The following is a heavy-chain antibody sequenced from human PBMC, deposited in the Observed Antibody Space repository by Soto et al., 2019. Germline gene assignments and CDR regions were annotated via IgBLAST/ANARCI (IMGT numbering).Heavy chain of an antibody. J-gene: IGHJ4*02. V-gene: IGHV3-30*18. Sequence: QVQLVESGGGVVQPGTSLRLSCAASGFTFNNYGMHWVRQAPGKGLEWVALISYEGDNKYFPASVKGRFTISRDNSKNTLYLQMNSLRPEDTAVYYCAKDLWISGNYNLFDYWGQGILVTVSS. CDR1: GFTFNNYG. CDR2: ISYEGDNK. CDR3: AKDLWISGNYNLFDY. D-gene: IGHD1-26*01.